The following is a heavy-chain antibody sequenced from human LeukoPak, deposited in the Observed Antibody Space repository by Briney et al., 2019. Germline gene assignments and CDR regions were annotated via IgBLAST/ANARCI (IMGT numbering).Heavy chain of an antibody. D-gene: IGHD1-26*01. CDR1: GFTLSSYA. V-gene: IGHV3-23*01. CDR3: AKGIVGATRKINFFDY. J-gene: IGHJ4*02. CDR2: ISASGGST. Sequence: GGSLRLSCAASGFTLSSYAMSWVRQAPGKGLEWVSSISASGGSTNYADSVKGRFTISRDNSKNTLYLQMNSLRAEDTAVYYCAKGIVGATRKINFFDYWGQGTLVTVSS.